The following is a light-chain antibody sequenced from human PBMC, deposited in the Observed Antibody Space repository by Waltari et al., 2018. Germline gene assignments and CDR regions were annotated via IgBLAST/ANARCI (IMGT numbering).Light chain of an antibody. CDR2: DAS. CDR3: QQRTNWP. CDR1: QSVSTY. V-gene: IGKV3-11*01. J-gene: IGKJ2*01. Sequence: EIVLTQSPATLSLSPGERATLSCRASQSVSTYLAWYQQKPVQAPRLLIYDASNRASGIPARFSGSGSGTDFTLTISSLEPEDFAVYYCQQRTNWPFGQGTKLEIK.